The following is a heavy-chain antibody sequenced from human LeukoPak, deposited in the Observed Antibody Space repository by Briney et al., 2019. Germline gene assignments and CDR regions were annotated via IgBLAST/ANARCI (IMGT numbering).Heavy chain of an antibody. CDR3: AKDPWGDIAYGMDV. CDR2: IRYDGSNK. V-gene: IGHV3-30*02. Sequence: GGSLRLSCAASGFTFSSYGMHWVRQAPGKGLEWVAFIRYDGSNKYYADSVKGRFTISRDNSKNTLYLQMNSLRAEDTAVYYCAKDPWGDIAYGMDVWGQGTTVTVSS. D-gene: IGHD2-15*01. J-gene: IGHJ6*02. CDR1: GFTFSSYG.